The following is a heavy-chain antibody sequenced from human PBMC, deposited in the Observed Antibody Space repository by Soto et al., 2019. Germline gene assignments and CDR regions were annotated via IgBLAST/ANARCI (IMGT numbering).Heavy chain of an antibody. D-gene: IGHD2-2*02. J-gene: IGHJ4*02. CDR1: GFTFSSYS. V-gene: IGHV3-21*01. Sequence: PGGSLRLSCAASGFTFSSYSMNWVRQAPGKGLEWVSSISSSSSYIYYADSVKGRFTISRDNAKNSLYLQMNSLRAEDTAVYYCARDGGEYCSSTSCYIGYWGQGTLVTVS. CDR2: ISSSSSYI. CDR3: ARDGGEYCSSTSCYIGY.